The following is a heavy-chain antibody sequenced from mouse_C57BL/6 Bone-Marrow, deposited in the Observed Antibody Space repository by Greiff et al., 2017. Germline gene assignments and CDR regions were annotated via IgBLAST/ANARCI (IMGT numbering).Heavy chain of an antibody. J-gene: IGHJ2*01. CDR3: TRSLIYYGTNY. V-gene: IGHV14-2*01. CDR2: IDPEDGET. CDR1: GFNIKDYY. Sequence: EVQLQQSGAELVKPGASVKLSCTASGFNIKDYYIHWVKQRTEQGLEWIGRIDPEDGETKYAPKFTAKATITVDTSSNTAYLQLSSLTSEDTAVYSCTRSLIYYGTNYWGQGTTLTVSS. D-gene: IGHD1-1*01.